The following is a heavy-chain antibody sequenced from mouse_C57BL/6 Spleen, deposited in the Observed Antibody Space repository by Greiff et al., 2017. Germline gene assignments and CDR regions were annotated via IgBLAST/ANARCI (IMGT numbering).Heavy chain of an antibody. Sequence: QVQLKESGAELVRPGASVTLSCKASGYTFTDYEMHWVKQTPVHGLEWIGAIDPETGGTAYNQKFKGKAILTADKSSSTAYMELRSLTSEDSAVYYCTRSSSGYSWFAYWGQGTLVTVSA. CDR3: TRSSSGYSWFAY. CDR1: GYTFTDYE. J-gene: IGHJ3*01. CDR2: IDPETGGT. D-gene: IGHD3-2*02. V-gene: IGHV1-15*01.